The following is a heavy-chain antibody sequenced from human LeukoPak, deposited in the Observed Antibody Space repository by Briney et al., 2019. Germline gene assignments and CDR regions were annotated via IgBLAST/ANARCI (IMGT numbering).Heavy chain of an antibody. J-gene: IGHJ2*01. V-gene: IGHV4-59*08. CDR1: GGSISSYY. CDR2: IYYSGST. Sequence: SETLPLTCTVSGGSISSYYWSWIRQPPGKGLEWIGYIYYSGSTNYNPSLNSRVTISVDTSKNQFSLKLSSVTAADTAVYYCARRDGYTFDLWGRGTLVTVSS. CDR3: ARRDGYTFDL. D-gene: IGHD5-12*01.